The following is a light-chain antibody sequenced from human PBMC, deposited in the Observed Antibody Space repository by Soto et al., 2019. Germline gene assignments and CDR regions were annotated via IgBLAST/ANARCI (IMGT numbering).Light chain of an antibody. J-gene: IGLJ2*01. V-gene: IGLV2-14*01. Sequence: QCALTQPASVSGSPGQSITISCTGTSSDVGGYNFVSWYQQHPGKAPKLMIYEVSNRPSGVSNRFSGSKSDNTASLTISGLQAEDEGDYYCSSYTRSSTLVFGGGTKLTVL. CDR2: EVS. CDR3: SSYTRSSTLV. CDR1: SSDVGGYNF.